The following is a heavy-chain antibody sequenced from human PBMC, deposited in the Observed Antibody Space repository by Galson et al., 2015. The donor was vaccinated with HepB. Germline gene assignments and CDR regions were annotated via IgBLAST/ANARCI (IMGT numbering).Heavy chain of an antibody. Sequence: VKVSCKVSGYTLTELSMHWVRQAPGKGLEWMGGFDPEDGETIYAQKFQGRVTMTEDTSTDTAYMELSSLRSEDTAVYYCAREGGHYGSGSYLFDYWGQGTLVTVSS. CDR3: AREGGHYGSGSYLFDY. CDR2: FDPEDGET. D-gene: IGHD3-10*01. J-gene: IGHJ4*02. V-gene: IGHV1-24*01. CDR1: GYTLTELS.